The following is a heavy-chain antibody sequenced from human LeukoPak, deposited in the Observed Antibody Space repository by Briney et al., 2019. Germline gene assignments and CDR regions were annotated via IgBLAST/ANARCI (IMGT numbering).Heavy chain of an antibody. D-gene: IGHD3-10*01. CDR3: ARYGSGSCHGMDV. Sequence: SETLSLTCTVSGGSISSYYWSWIRQPPGKGLEWIGYIYYSGSTNYNPSLKSRVTISVDTSKNQFSLKLSSVTAADTAVYYCARYGSGSCHGMDVWGQGTTVTVSS. CDR1: GGSISSYY. J-gene: IGHJ6*02. V-gene: IGHV4-59*01. CDR2: IYYSGST.